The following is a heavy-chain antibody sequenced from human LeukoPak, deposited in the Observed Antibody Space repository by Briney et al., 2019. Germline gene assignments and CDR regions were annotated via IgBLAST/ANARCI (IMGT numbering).Heavy chain of an antibody. Sequence: ASVKVSCKASRYTFTGYYMHWVRQAPGQGLEWMGIINPSGGSTSYAQKFQGRVTMTRDTSTSTVYMELSSLRSEDTAVYYCARVRGYSSGWPSDAFDIWGQGTMVTVSS. V-gene: IGHV1-46*03. D-gene: IGHD6-19*01. CDR3: ARVRGYSSGWPSDAFDI. CDR2: INPSGGST. J-gene: IGHJ3*02. CDR1: RYTFTGYY.